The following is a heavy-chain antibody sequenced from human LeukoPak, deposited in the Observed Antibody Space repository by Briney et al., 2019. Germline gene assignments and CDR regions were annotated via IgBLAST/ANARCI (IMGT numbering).Heavy chain of an antibody. CDR3: ARIGGSSGSSGFDY. Sequence: PGGSLRLSCAASGFTFSSYEMNWVRQAPGKGLEWVSYTSSSGSTIYYADSVKGRFIISRDNAKNSLYLQMNSLRAEDTAVYYCARIGGSSGSSGFDYWGQGTLVTVSS. D-gene: IGHD3-10*01. V-gene: IGHV3-48*03. CDR1: GFTFSSYE. J-gene: IGHJ4*02. CDR2: TSSSGSTI.